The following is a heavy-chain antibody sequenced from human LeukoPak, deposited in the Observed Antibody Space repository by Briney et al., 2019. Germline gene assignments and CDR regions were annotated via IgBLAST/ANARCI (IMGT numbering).Heavy chain of an antibody. V-gene: IGHV4-34*01. CDR3: ARGPIVPAAISGAYFDY. CDR1: GGSFRGYY. D-gene: IGHD2-2*02. J-gene: IGHJ4*02. Sequence: SETLSLTCAVYGGSFRGYYWSWIRQPPGKGLEWLGEVNHSGSTNYNPSLKSRVTISVDTSKNQFSLKLSSVTAADTAVYYCARGPIVPAAISGAYFDYWGQGTLVTVSS. CDR2: VNHSGST.